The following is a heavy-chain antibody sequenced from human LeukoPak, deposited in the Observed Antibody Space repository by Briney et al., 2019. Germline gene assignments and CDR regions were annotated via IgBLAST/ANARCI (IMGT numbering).Heavy chain of an antibody. Sequence: PSETLSLTCAVYGGSFSGYYWSWLRQPPGKGLEWIGEINHSGSTNYNPSLKSRVTISVDTSKNQFSLKLSSVTAADTAVYYCARAILRYFDWSVNWFDPWGQGTLVTVSS. CDR1: GGSFSGYY. CDR2: INHSGST. J-gene: IGHJ5*02. CDR3: ARAILRYFDWSVNWFDP. D-gene: IGHD3-9*01. V-gene: IGHV4-34*01.